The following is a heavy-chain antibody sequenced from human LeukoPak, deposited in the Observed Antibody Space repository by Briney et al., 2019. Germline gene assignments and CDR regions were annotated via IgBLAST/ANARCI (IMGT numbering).Heavy chain of an antibody. CDR2: INPNSGGT. CDR1: GYIFTGYY. V-gene: IGHV1-2*02. CDR3: ARVSIAARVIDY. D-gene: IGHD6-6*01. J-gene: IGHJ4*02. Sequence: ASVKVSCKASGYIFTGYYMHWVRQAPGQGLEWMGWINPNSGGTNYAQKFQGRVTMTRDTSISTAYMELSRLRSDDTAVYYCARVSIAARVIDYWGQGTLVTVSS.